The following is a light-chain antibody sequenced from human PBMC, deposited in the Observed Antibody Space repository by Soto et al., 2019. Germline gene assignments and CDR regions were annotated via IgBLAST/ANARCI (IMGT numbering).Light chain of an antibody. CDR1: QSIGLA. J-gene: IGKJ1*01. CDR3: HQYGSSPWT. Sequence: EIVLTQSPATLSLSPGERATLSCRASQSIGLAIAWYQHKPGQAPRLLIFDASQRATGIPARFSGSGSETDFTLTITRLESEDFAVYSCHQYGSSPWTFGQGTKVDI. V-gene: IGKV3-20*01. CDR2: DAS.